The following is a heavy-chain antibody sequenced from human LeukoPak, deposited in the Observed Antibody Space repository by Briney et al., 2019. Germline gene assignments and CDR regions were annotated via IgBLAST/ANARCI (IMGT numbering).Heavy chain of an antibody. J-gene: IGHJ4*02. D-gene: IGHD4-23*01. Sequence: GGSLRLSCAASGFTFSSYSMNWVRQAPGKGLEWVSAISTSSGNMYYADSVKGRFTISRDNAKNSLYLQMNSLRVEDTAVYYCARDIRWYPRDSRVHYYFDYWGQGTLVTVSS. CDR3: ARDIRWYPRDSRVHYYFDY. CDR1: GFTFSSYS. V-gene: IGHV3-21*01. CDR2: ISTSSGNM.